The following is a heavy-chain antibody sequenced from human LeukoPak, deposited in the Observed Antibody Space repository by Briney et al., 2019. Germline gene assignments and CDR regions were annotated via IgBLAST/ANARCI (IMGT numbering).Heavy chain of an antibody. D-gene: IGHD2-2*01. Sequence: GGFLRLSCAASGFTVSSNYMSWVRQAPGKGLEWVSVIYSGGSTYYADSVKGRFTISRDNSKNTLYLQMNSLRAEDTAVYYCAREVRDIVVVPAATTYYYYGMDVWGQGTTVTVSS. CDR3: AREVRDIVVVPAATTYYYYGMDV. V-gene: IGHV3-53*01. CDR2: IYSGGST. CDR1: GFTVSSNY. J-gene: IGHJ6*02.